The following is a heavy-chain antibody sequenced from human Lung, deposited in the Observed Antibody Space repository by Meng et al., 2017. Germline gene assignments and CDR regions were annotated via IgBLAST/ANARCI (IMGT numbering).Heavy chain of an antibody. J-gene: IGHJ4*02. CDR2: IYHSGST. CDR1: GGSISSENW. V-gene: IGHV4-4*02. CDR3: TKNDFYCLGY. D-gene: IGHD2-21*01. Sequence: LQASGPGPVMPSGALSLTCAVSGGSISSENWWSWVRQPPGKGLEWIGEIYHSGSTNYNPSLKSRITISVDKPKNQFSLTLSSVTAADTAVYYCTKNDFYCLGYWGQGTLVTVSS.